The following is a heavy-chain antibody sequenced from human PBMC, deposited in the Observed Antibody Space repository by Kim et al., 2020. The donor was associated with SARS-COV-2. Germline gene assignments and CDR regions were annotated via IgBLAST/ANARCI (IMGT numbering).Heavy chain of an antibody. D-gene: IGHD3-22*01. V-gene: IGHV3-30*18. CDR1: GFTFSSYG. J-gene: IGHJ5*02. Sequence: GGSLRLSCAASGFTFSSYGMHWVRQAPGKGLEWVAVISYDGSNKYYADSVKGRFTISRDNSKNTLYLQMNSLRAEDTAVYYCAKGRYDSSGYYSNWFDPWGQGTLVTVSS. CDR2: ISYDGSNK. CDR3: AKGRYDSSGYYSNWFDP.